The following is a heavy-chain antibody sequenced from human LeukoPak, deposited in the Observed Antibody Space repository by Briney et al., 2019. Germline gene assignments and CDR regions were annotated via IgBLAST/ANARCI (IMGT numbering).Heavy chain of an antibody. CDR3: ANDCSSTSCSKNAFDI. CDR1: GGTFSSYA. D-gene: IGHD2-2*01. CDR2: IIPIFGTA. Sequence: SVKVSCRASGGTFSSYAISWVRQAPGQGLEWMGGIIPIFGTANYAQKFQGRVTITADESTSTAYMELSSLRSEDTAVYYCANDCSSTSCSKNAFDIWGQGTMVTVSS. J-gene: IGHJ3*02. V-gene: IGHV1-69*13.